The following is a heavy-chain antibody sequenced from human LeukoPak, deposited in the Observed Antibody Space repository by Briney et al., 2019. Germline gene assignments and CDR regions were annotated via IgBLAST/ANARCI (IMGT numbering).Heavy chain of an antibody. V-gene: IGHV4-59*01. J-gene: IGHJ5*02. CDR2: ICYSGST. Sequence: PSETLSLTCTVSGGSISSYYWSWIRQPPGKGLEWIGYICYSGSTNYNPSLKSRVTISVDTSKNQFSLKLSSVTAADTAVYYCARDLEQRGDGWFDPWGQGTLVTVSS. CDR1: GGSISSYY. D-gene: IGHD6-25*01. CDR3: ARDLEQRGDGWFDP.